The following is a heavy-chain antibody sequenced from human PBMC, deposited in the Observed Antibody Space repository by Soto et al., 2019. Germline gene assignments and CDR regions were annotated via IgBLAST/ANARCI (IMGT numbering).Heavy chain of an antibody. Sequence: EVQLVESGGGLVQPGRSLRLSCTGSGFSFGDYAMSWFRQAPGKGLEWVGFIRSKAYGGATEYAASVKDRFTISRDDSKSIAYLQMNSMDTEDTAVYYCARRQYLDYWGQGTLVTVSS. J-gene: IGHJ4*02. CDR2: IRSKAYGGAT. V-gene: IGHV3-49*03. CDR1: GFSFGDYA. CDR3: ARRQYLDY.